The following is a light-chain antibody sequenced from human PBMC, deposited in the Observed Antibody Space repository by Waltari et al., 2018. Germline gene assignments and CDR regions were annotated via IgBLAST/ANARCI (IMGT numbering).Light chain of an antibody. J-gene: IGKJ2*03. CDR1: QSFLYSANNKNY. V-gene: IGKV4-1*01. CDR2: WAS. CDR3: QQDYSSPYS. Sequence: DIVMTQSPDSLAVSLGERATINCKSSQSFLYSANNKNYLAWYQQKPGQPPRLLIYWASTRKSGVPDRCSGSGSGTDFTLTNSSLQAEDVAVYYCQQDYSSPYSFGQGTKLGIK.